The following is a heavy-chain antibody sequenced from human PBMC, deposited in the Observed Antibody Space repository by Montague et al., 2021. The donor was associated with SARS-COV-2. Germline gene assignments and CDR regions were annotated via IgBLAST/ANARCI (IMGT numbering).Heavy chain of an antibody. CDR1: GGSISSYY. J-gene: IGHJ6*03. D-gene: IGHD6-19*01. V-gene: IGHV4-4*07. CDR2: ISTSGSS. Sequence: SETLSLTCTVSGGSISSYYWTWIRQPAGKGLEWIGHISTSGSSSYNPSLKSQVTIILDTSKQQFSLELTSVTAADTAVYYCARDRRGMAMAGRAYYYYYMDVWGKGTTVTVSS. CDR3: ARDRRGMAMAGRAYYYYYMDV.